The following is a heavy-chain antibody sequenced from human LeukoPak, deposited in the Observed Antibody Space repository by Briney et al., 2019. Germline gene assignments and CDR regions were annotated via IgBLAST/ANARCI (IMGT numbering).Heavy chain of an antibody. CDR3: ASSSALRYVMDV. D-gene: IGHD3-9*01. J-gene: IGHJ6*02. V-gene: IGHV4-59*08. CDR2: IYYSGST. CDR1: GGSISSYY. Sequence: SETLSLTRTVSGGSISSYYWSWIRQPPGKGLEWIGYIYYSGSTNYNPSLKSRVTISVDTSKNQFSLKLSSVTAAGTAVYYCASSSALRYVMDVWGPGTTVTVSS.